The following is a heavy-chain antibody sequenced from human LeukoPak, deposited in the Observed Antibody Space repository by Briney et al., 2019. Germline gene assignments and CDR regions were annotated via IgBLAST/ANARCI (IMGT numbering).Heavy chain of an antibody. V-gene: IGHV4-61*02. CDR2: IYTSGST. J-gene: IGHJ4*02. CDR3: ARGVYSGSYYYFDY. Sequence: PSQTLSLTCTVSGGSISSGSYYWSWIRQPAGKGLEWIGRIYTSGSTNYNPSLKSRVTISVDTSKNQFSLKLSSVTAADTAVYCCARGVYSGSYYYFDYWGQGTLVTVSS. D-gene: IGHD1-26*01. CDR1: GGSISSGSYY.